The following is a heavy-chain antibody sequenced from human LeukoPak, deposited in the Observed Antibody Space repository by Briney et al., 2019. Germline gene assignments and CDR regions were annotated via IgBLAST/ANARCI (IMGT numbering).Heavy chain of an antibody. CDR2: IYYSGST. D-gene: IGHD2-2*01. V-gene: IGHV4-59*08. Sequence: NPSETLSRTCTGSGGSISSYYWSWIRQPPGKGLEWIGYIYYSGSTNYNPSLKSRVTISVDTSKKQFSLKLSSVTAADTAVYYCARQAYCSSTSCYGFDYWGQGILVTVSS. CDR3: ARQAYCSSTSCYGFDY. CDR1: GGSISSYY. J-gene: IGHJ4*02.